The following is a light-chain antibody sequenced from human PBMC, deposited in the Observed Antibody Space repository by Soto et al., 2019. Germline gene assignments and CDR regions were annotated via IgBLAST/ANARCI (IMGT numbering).Light chain of an antibody. V-gene: IGLV4-60*03. J-gene: IGLJ1*01. CDR2: LEGSGSY. CDR3: ETWDSNTRV. Sequence: VLTQSSSASASLGSSVKLTCTLSSGHTGYIIAWHQQQPGKAPRYLMKLEGSGSYNKGSGVPDRFSGSSSGADRYLTISNLQSEDEADYYCETWDSNTRVFGTGTKLTVL. CDR1: SGHTGYI.